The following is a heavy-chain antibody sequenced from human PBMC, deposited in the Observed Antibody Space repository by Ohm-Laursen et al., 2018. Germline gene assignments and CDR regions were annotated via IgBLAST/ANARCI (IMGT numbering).Heavy chain of an antibody. CDR3: ARQESSGWYPDY. Sequence: GTLSLTCTVSGGSVTSYYWSWIRQHPGKGLEWIGYIYYSGSTYYNPSLKSRVTISVDTSKNQFSLKLSSVTAADTAVYYCARQESSGWYPDYWGQGTLVTVSS. CDR1: GGSVTSYY. D-gene: IGHD6-19*01. CDR2: IYYSGST. V-gene: IGHV4-59*08. J-gene: IGHJ4*02.